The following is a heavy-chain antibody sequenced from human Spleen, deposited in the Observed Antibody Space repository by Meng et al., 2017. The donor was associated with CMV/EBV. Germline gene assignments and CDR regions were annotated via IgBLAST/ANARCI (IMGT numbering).Heavy chain of an antibody. CDR1: FICYA. J-gene: IGHJ4*02. CDR2: ISSNGGST. CDR3: ARDGYARDGGYYDFWSGLDY. V-gene: IGHV3-64*02. Sequence: FICYAMHWVRQAPGKGLEYVSAISSNGGSTYYADSVKGRFTISRDNSKNTLYLQMGSLRAEDMAVYYCARDGYARDGGYYDFWSGLDYWGQGTLVTVSS. D-gene: IGHD3-3*01.